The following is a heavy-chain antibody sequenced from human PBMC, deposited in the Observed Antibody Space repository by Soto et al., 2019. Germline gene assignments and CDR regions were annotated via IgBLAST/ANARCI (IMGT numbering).Heavy chain of an antibody. CDR1: GFTFSSYT. CDR2: ISSSSSYI. J-gene: IGHJ4*02. D-gene: IGHD3-22*01. CDR3: ARVRHDQSYYDSNFDY. Sequence: KPGGSLRLSCAASGFTFSSYTMNWVRQAPGKGLEWVSSISSSSSYIYYADSVKGRFTISRDNAKNSLSLQMNSLRAEDTAVYYCARVRHDQSYYDSNFDYWGQGTLVTVSS. V-gene: IGHV3-21*01.